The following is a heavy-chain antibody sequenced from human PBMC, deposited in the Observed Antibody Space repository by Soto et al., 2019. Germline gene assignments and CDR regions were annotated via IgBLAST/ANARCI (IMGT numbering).Heavy chain of an antibody. V-gene: IGHV3-74*01. D-gene: IGHD1-1*01. J-gene: IGHJ4*02. Sequence: EVQLLESGGGLVQPGGSLRLSCAASGFNLGSYWMHWFRQAPGKGLVWVSRINDYGTTINYAESVEGRVTISRDDAKSEVYLQRNNLRAEDTAVYYCASGGLEPFDYWGQGALVTVSS. CDR3: ASGGLEPFDY. CDR1: GFNLGSYW. CDR2: INDYGTTI.